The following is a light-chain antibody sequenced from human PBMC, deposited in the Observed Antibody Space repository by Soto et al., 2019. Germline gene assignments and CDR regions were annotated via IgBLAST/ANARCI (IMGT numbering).Light chain of an antibody. CDR1: QSVSSSY. J-gene: IGKJ1*01. V-gene: IGKV3-20*01. CDR3: QQYGSSPWT. CDR2: GAS. Sequence: EIVFRQSLRALAFSPCEGSTLSCRASQSVSSSYLAWYQQKPGQAPRLLIYGASSRATGIPDRFSGSGSGTDFTLTISRLEPEDFAVYYCQQYGSSPWTFGQGTKVDIK.